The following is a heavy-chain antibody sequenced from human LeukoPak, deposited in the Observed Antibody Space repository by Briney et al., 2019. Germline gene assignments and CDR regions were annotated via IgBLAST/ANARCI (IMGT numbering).Heavy chain of an antibody. Sequence: GESLKIPCKASGYSFTSYWIGWVRQMPGKGLEWMGIIYPGDSDTRYSPSFQGQVTISADKSISTAYLQWSSLKASDTAMYYCARAPSTSGLQFDYWGQGTLVTVSS. CDR3: ARAPSTSGLQFDY. V-gene: IGHV5-51*01. J-gene: IGHJ4*02. CDR2: IYPGDSDT. CDR1: GYSFTSYW. D-gene: IGHD5-24*01.